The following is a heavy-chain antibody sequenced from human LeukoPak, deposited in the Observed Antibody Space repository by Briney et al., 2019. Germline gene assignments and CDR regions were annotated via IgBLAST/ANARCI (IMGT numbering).Heavy chain of an antibody. CDR1: GGSISSRSYY. J-gene: IGHJ4*02. V-gene: IGHV4-39*01. CDR2: IYYSGST. D-gene: IGHD4-17*01. Sequence: SETLSLTCTVSGGSISSRSYYWGWIRQPPGKGLEWIGSIYYSGSTYYNPSLKSRVTISADMSKSQFSLKMSSVTAADTAVYYCARGRLEETTVTTTDDYWGQGTLVTVSS. CDR3: ARGRLEETTVTTTDDY.